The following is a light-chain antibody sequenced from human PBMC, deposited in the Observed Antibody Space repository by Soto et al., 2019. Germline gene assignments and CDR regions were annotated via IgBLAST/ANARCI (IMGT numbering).Light chain of an antibody. CDR3: SSFTSSSTRDV. V-gene: IGLV2-14*03. J-gene: IGLJ1*01. Sequence: QSALTQPASVSGSPGQSITISCTGTRSDVGGYNYVSWYQYHPGKAPKLMIYNVSNRPSGVSNRFSGSKSGNTASLTISGLQAEDEADYYCSSFTSSSTRDVFGTGTKLTVL. CDR2: NVS. CDR1: RSDVGGYNY.